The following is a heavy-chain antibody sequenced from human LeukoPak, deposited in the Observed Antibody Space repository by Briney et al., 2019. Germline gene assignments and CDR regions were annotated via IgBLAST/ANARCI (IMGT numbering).Heavy chain of an antibody. D-gene: IGHD3-22*01. CDR1: GFNYGAYT. CDR3: ARDFFHSSESRPFDY. CDR2: IFSRSESI. V-gene: IGHV3-21*06. J-gene: IGHJ4*02. Sequence: GGSLRLSCAASGFNYGAYTINWVRQARGKGLESVSSIFSRSESILYADSVKGRFTISRDNAKNLLYMQMDSLRVEDTAVYYCARDFFHSSESRPFDYWGQGTLVTVSS.